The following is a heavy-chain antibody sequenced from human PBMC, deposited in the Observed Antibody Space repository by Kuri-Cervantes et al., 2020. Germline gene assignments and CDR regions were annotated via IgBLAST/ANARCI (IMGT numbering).Heavy chain of an antibody. J-gene: IGHJ2*01. CDR2: ISSSSSYI. D-gene: IGHD2-2*01. CDR3: ARANDCSSTSCKTTWYFDL. CDR1: GFTFSSYS. V-gene: IGHV3-21*01. Sequence: GESLKISCAASGFTFSSYSMNWVRQAPGKGLEWVSSISSSSSYIYYADSVKGRFTISRDNAKNSLYLQMNSLRAEDTAVYYCARANDCSSTSCKTTWYFDLWGRGTLVTVSS.